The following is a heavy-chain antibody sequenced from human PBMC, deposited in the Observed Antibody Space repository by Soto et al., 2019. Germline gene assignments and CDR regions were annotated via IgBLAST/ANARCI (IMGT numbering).Heavy chain of an antibody. D-gene: IGHD2-8*01. V-gene: IGHV4-4*02. CDR3: ARCLHCSNGGRFDP. CDR2: MWPSGGT. J-gene: IGHJ5*02. Sequence: SETLSLTCAVSGVSISSTNWWTWVRQAPGKGLEWIGEMWPSGGTTYNPSLQNRVTISVDNSKNHLSLTLTSVTAADTAIYYCARCLHCSNGGRFDPWGQGALLTVSS. CDR1: GVSISSTNW.